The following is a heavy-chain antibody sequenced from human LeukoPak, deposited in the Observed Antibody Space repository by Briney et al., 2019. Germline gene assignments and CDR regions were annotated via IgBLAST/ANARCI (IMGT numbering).Heavy chain of an antibody. V-gene: IGHV4-38-2*02. CDR2: IYHSGST. CDR1: GYSISSGYY. CDR3: ARGLYYYDSSGYYPSFDY. Sequence: SETLSLTCTVSGYSISSGYYWGWIRQPPGKGLEWIGSIYHSGSTYYNPSLKSRVTISVDTSKNQFSLKLSSVTAADTAVYYCARGLYYYDSSGYYPSFDYWGQGTLVTVSS. J-gene: IGHJ4*02. D-gene: IGHD3-22*01.